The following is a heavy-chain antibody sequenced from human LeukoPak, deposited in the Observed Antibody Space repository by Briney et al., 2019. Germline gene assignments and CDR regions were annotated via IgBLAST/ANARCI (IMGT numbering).Heavy chain of an antibody. CDR3: AKAPQDIVLMVYAIPYYFDY. CDR2: ISYDGSNK. J-gene: IGHJ4*02. CDR1: GFTFSSYG. D-gene: IGHD2-8*01. V-gene: IGHV3-30*18. Sequence: PGGSLRLSCAASGFTFSSYGMHWVRQAPGKGLEWVAVISYDGSNKYYADSVKGRFTISRDNFKNTLYLQMNSLRAEDTAVYYCAKAPQDIVLMVYAIPYYFDYWGQGTLVTVSS.